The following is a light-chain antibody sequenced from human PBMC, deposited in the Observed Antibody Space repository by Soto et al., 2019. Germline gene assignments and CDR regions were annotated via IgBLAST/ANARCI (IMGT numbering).Light chain of an antibody. CDR2: DAS. Sequence: EIVLTQSPGTLSLSPGERAILSCRASQSVTNNYLAWYQQKPGQAPRLLIYDASNRATGIPARFSGSGSGTDFTLTISSLEAEDFAVYYCQQRSNWPPITFGQGTRLEIK. CDR3: QQRSNWPPIT. CDR1: QSVTNNY. J-gene: IGKJ5*01. V-gene: IGKV3-11*01.